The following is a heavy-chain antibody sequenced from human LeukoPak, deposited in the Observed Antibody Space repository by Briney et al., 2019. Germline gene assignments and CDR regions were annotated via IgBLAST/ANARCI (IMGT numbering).Heavy chain of an antibody. D-gene: IGHD3-16*01. CDR2: ISRNGGST. V-gene: IGHV3-64*04. J-gene: IGHJ4*02. Sequence: PGGSLRLSCAASGFTFSNYFMNWVRQAPGKGLEYVAAISRNGGSTYYADSVKGRFTISRDNAKNSVYLQMDSLTTEDTGVYFCARGGGNAEYWGQGTLVTVSS. CDR1: GFTFSNYF. CDR3: ARGGGNAEY.